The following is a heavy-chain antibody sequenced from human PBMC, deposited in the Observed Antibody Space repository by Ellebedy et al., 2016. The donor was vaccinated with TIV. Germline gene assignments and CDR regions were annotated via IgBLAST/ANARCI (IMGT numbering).Heavy chain of an antibody. CDR2: IKQDGSEK. CDR1: GFTFSNYW. J-gene: IGHJ4*02. V-gene: IGHV3-7*03. D-gene: IGHD3-10*01. CDR3: ARGDKGVAPHY. Sequence: GESLKISCAASGFTFSNYWMSWVRQAPGKGLEWVANIKQDGSEKYYVESVKGRFTISRDNAENSVHLQMNSLRAEDTAVYYCARGDKGVAPHYWGQGTLVIVSS.